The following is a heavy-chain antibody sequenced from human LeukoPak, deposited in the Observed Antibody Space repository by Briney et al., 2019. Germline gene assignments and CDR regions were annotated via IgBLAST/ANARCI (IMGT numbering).Heavy chain of an antibody. CDR1: GVSISSYY. V-gene: IGHV4-59*01. D-gene: IGHD5-24*01. Sequence: SETLSLTCTVSGVSISSYYWSWIRQPPGKGLEWIGYIYYSGSTNYNPSLKSRVTISVETSKNQFSLKLSSVTAADTAVYYCARGKTQRDGYKLRGTLLDYWGQGTLVTVSS. J-gene: IGHJ4*02. CDR2: IYYSGST. CDR3: ARGKTQRDGYKLRGTLLDY.